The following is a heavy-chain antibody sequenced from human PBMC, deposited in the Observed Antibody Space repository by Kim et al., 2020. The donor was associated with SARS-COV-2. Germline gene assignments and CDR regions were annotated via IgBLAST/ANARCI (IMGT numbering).Heavy chain of an antibody. Sequence: YYVDSVKGRFTISRDNAKKSLYLQMNALRSDDTAVYYCARDYDSSGAFAYWGLGTRVTVSS. V-gene: IGHV3-7*01. CDR3: ARDYDSSGAFAY. J-gene: IGHJ4*02. D-gene: IGHD3-22*01.